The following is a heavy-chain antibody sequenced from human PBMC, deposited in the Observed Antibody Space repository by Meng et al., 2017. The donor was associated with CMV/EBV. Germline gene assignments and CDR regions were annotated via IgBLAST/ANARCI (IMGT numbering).Heavy chain of an antibody. Sequence: GESLKISCAASGFTFSSYAMGWVRQSPGKGLEWMGIIYPGDSDTRYSPSFQGQVTISADKSITTAYLQWSSLKASDTAMYYCARLANSSSLMDVWGQGTTVTVSS. V-gene: IGHV5-51*01. CDR1: GFTFSSYA. D-gene: IGHD6-6*01. CDR2: IYPGDSDT. CDR3: ARLANSSSLMDV. J-gene: IGHJ6*02.